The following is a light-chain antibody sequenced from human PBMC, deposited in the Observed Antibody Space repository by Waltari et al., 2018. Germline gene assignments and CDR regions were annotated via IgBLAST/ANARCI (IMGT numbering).Light chain of an antibody. Sequence: DIQMTQSPSTLSASVGDRVTITCRASQSISSWLAWYQQKPGKAPKLLIYKASSLESGVPSRFSGSGSGTEFTLTISSLQPDDFATYYCQQSYSLYTFGQGTKLEIK. CDR1: QSISSW. CDR3: QQSYSLYT. CDR2: KAS. J-gene: IGKJ2*01. V-gene: IGKV1-5*03.